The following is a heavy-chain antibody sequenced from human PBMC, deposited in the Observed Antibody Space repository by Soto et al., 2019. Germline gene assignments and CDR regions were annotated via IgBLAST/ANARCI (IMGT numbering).Heavy chain of an antibody. CDR3: ASRITMVRGQHQDDPDY. CDR1: GFTFSSYA. CDR2: ISGSGGST. V-gene: IGHV3-23*01. J-gene: IGHJ4*02. Sequence: GGSLRLSCAASGFTFSSYAMSWVRQAPGKGLEWVSAISGSGGSTYYADSVKGRLTISRDNSKNTLYLQMNSLRAEDTAVYYCASRITMVRGQHQDDPDYWGQGTLVTVSS. D-gene: IGHD3-10*01.